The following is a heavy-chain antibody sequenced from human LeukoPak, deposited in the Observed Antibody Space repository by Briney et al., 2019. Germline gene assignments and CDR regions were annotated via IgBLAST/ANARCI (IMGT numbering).Heavy chain of an antibody. CDR3: AATYYYGSGSYYNTPFDY. V-gene: IGHV1-18*01. CDR2: ISAYNGNT. J-gene: IGHJ4*02. D-gene: IGHD3-10*01. Sequence: GASVKVSCEASGYTFTSYGISWVRQAPGQGLEWMGWISAYNGNTNYAQKLQGRVTMTTDTSTSTAYMELRSLRSDDTAVYYCAATYYYGSGSYYNTPFDYWGQGTLVTVSS. CDR1: GYTFTSYG.